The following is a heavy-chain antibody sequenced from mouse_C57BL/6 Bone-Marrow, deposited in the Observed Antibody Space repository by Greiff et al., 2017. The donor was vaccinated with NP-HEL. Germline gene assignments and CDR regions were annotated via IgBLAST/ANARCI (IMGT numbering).Heavy chain of an antibody. V-gene: IGHV5-9-1*02. CDR3: TRAPFYYSNYPAWFAY. CDR2: ISSGGDYI. D-gene: IGHD2-5*01. Sequence: EVKLVESGEGLVKPGGSLKLSCAASGFTFSSYAMSWVRQTPEKRLEWVAYISSGGDYIYYADTVKGRFPISRDNARNTLYLQMSSLKSEDTAMYYCTRAPFYYSNYPAWFAYWGQGTLVTVSA. J-gene: IGHJ3*01. CDR1: GFTFSSYA.